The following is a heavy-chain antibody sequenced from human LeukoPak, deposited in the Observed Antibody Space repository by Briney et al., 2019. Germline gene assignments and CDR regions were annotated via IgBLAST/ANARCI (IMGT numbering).Heavy chain of an antibody. CDR3: VKVGDFDY. CDR1: GFTFDDYA. Sequence: GGSLRLSCTASGFTFDDYAMHWVRQAPGEGLEWVSGITWNSIDYAYSVKGRFTISRDNAKNSLHLQMNSLRAEDTALYYCVKVGDFDYWGQGTLVTVSS. J-gene: IGHJ4*02. CDR2: ITWNSI. D-gene: IGHD3-10*01. V-gene: IGHV3-9*01.